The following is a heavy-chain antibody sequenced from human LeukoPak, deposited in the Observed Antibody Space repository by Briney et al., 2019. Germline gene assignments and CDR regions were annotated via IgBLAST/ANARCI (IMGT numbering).Heavy chain of an antibody. D-gene: IGHD6-6*01. CDR2: INHSGST. Sequence: SETLSLTCAVYGGSFSGYYWSWIRQPPGKGLEWIGEINHSGSTNYNPSLKSRVTISVDTSKNQFSLKLSSVTAADTAVYYCARAPRRSSYYYFDYWGQGTLVTVSS. J-gene: IGHJ4*02. CDR3: ARAPRRSSYYYFDY. V-gene: IGHV4-34*01. CDR1: GGSFSGYY.